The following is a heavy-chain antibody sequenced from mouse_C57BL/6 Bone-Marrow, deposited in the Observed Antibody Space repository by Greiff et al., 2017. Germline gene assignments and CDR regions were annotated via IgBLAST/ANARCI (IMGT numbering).Heavy chain of an antibody. CDR2: IYPRSGNT. CDR1: GYTFTSYG. V-gene: IGHV1-81*01. J-gene: IGHJ3*01. Sequence: QVQLKESGAELARPGASVKLSCKASGYTFTSYGISWVKQRTGQGLEWIGEIYPRSGNTYYNEKFKGKATLTADKSSSTAYMELRSLTSEDSAVYFCARFFDYDWCAYWGQGTLVTVSA. D-gene: IGHD2-4*01. CDR3: ARFFDYDWCAY.